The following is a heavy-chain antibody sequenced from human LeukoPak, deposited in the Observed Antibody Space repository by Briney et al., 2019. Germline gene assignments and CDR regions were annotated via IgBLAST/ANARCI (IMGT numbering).Heavy chain of an antibody. J-gene: IGHJ3*01. Sequence: SQTLSLTCAISGDSVSGNSTAYNWIRQSPSRGLEWLGRTYYRSKWYNDYAVSVRSRIIINPDTSKNQLSLQLKSVTPEDTAVYYCARGGQGDGYSADEAFDFWGQGTMVTVSS. CDR2: TYYRSKWYN. V-gene: IGHV6-1*01. CDR3: ARGGQGDGYSADEAFDF. CDR1: GDSVSGNSTA. D-gene: IGHD5-24*01.